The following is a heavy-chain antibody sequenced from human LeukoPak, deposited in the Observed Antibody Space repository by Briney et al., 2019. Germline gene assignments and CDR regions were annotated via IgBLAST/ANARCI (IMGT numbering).Heavy chain of an antibody. J-gene: IGHJ6*02. D-gene: IGHD2-2*02. CDR2: ISAYNGNT. Sequence: ASVKVSCKASGYTFTSYGISWVRQAPGQGLAWMGWISAYNGNTNYAQKLQGRVTMTTDTSTSTAYMELRSLRSDDTAVYYCAREGLIVVVPAAIEDYYYGMDVWGQGTTVTVSS. V-gene: IGHV1-18*01. CDR1: GYTFTSYG. CDR3: AREGLIVVVPAAIEDYYYGMDV.